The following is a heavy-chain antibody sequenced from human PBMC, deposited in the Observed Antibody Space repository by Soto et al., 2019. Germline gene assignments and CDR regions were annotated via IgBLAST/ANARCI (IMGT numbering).Heavy chain of an antibody. D-gene: IGHD6-19*01. V-gene: IGHV1-69*02. CDR2: IIPILGIA. CDR1: GGTFSSYT. CDR3: ARGAMYSSGWWGL. Sequence: ASVKVSCKASGGTFSSYTISWVRQAPGQGLEWMGRIIPILGIANYAQKFQGRVTITADKSTSTAYMELSSLRSEDTAVYYCARGAMYSSGWWGLWGQGTLVTVSS. J-gene: IGHJ4*02.